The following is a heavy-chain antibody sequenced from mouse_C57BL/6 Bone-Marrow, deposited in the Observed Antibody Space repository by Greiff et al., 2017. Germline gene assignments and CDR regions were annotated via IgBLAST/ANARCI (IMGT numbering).Heavy chain of an antibody. CDR3: GRLRYNGNSYADY. V-gene: IGHV1-81*01. Sequence: VHLVESGAELARPGASVKLSCKASGYTFTSYGISWVKQRTGQGLEWIGEIYPRSGNTYYNEKFKGKATLTADKSSSTAYMELRSLTSEDSAVYFCGRLRYNGNSYADYWGPGTTLTVSS. CDR1: GYTFTSYG. J-gene: IGHJ2*01. CDR2: IYPRSGNT. D-gene: IGHD1-1*01.